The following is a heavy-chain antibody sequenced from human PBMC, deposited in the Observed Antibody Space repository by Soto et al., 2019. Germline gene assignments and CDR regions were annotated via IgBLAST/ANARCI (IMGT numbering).Heavy chain of an antibody. V-gene: IGHV3-48*01. Sequence: EVQLVESGGGLVQPGGSLRLSCAASGFTFSSYSMNWVRQAPGKGLEWVSYISSSSSTIYYADSVKGRFTISRDNAKNSLYLQMNSLRAEDTAVYYCSLDRYCYDGRGAFDIWGQGTMVTVSS. D-gene: IGHD3-22*01. CDR2: ISSSSSTI. CDR3: SLDRYCYDGRGAFDI. CDR1: GFTFSSYS. J-gene: IGHJ3*02.